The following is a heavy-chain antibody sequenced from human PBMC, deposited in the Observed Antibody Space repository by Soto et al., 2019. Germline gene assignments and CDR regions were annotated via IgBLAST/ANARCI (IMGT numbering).Heavy chain of an antibody. CDR1: GFSFTSNH. J-gene: IGHJ6*02. D-gene: IGHD6-13*01. CDR3: AREWSAAGHFYGMDV. V-gene: IGHV1-8*02. CDR2: MNTNSDDT. Sequence: GASVKVSCKTSGFSFTSNHIHWLRQAPGQGLEWVGWMNTNSDDTRSAQKFRGRLTLTRDKSMRAVYMKLSNLRPDDTAVYYCAREWSAAGHFYGMDVWGQGTTVTVSS.